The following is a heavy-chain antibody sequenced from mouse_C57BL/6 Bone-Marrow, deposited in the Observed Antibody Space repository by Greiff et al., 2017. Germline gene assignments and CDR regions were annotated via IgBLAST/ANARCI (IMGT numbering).Heavy chain of an antibody. Sequence: EVKLMESGEGLVKPGGSLKLSCAASGFTFSSYAMPWVRQTPEQRLEWVAYISSGGDYIYYADTVKGRFPFSRDNARNTLYLQMSSLKSEDTAMYYCHYYGSSYGAYWGQGTLVTVSA. CDR3: HYYGSSYGAY. J-gene: IGHJ3*01. D-gene: IGHD1-1*01. V-gene: IGHV5-9-1*02. CDR2: ISSGGDYI. CDR1: GFTFSSYA.